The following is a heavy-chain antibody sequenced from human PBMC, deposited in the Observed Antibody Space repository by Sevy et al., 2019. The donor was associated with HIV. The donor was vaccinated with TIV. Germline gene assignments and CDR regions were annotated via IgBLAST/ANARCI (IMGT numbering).Heavy chain of an antibody. CDR3: ARDRFTYYYDSGGYYGMDV. D-gene: IGHD3-22*01. CDR1: GFTFNNYW. V-gene: IGHV3-7*01. J-gene: IGHJ6*02. CDR2: IKQDGSET. Sequence: GGSLRLSCAASGFTFNNYWMSWVRQAPGKGLEWVANIKQDGSETYYVDSVKARFTISRDNAKNSLYLQMNSLRAEDTAVYYCARDRFTYYYDSGGYYGMDVWGQGTMVTVSS.